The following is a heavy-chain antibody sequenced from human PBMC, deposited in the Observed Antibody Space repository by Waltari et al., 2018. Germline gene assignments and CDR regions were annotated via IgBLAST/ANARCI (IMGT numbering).Heavy chain of an antibody. CDR3: ARERITMVRGVIYDAFDI. CDR1: GDTFTSYA. D-gene: IGHD3-10*01. J-gene: IGHJ3*02. V-gene: IGHV1-3*01. Sequence: QVQLVQSGAEVKKPGASVKVSCKASGDTFTSYAMHWVRLAPGQRLEWMGWINAGNGNTKYSQKFQGRVTITRDTSASTAYMELSSLRSEETAVYYCARERITMVRGVIYDAFDIWGQGTMVTVSS. CDR2: INAGNGNT.